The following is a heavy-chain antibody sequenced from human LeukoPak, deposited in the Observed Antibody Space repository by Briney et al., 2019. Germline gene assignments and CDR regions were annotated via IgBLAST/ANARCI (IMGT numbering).Heavy chain of an antibody. CDR2: ISGDGGST. V-gene: IGHV3-43*02. CDR3: ARGGWFGELLFDY. Sequence: GGSLRLSCAASAFTFIDHGMHWVRQAPGKGLEWVSLISGDGGSTYYADSVKGRFTISRDHSKNSLYLQMNSLRTEDTALYYCARGGWFGELLFDYWGQGTLVTVSS. CDR1: AFTFIDHG. D-gene: IGHD3-10*01. J-gene: IGHJ4*02.